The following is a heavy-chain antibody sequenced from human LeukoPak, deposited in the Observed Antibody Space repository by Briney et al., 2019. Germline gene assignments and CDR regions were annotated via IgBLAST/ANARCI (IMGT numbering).Heavy chain of an antibody. V-gene: IGHV3-23*01. Sequence: AGGSLRLSCAASGFAFSSYAMSWVRQAPGKGLEWVSAISGSGGSTYYADSVKGRFTISRDNSKNTLYLQMNSLRAEDTAVYYCANIDIVVVVAAAQGYFDYWGQGTLVTVSS. CDR3: ANIDIVVVVAAAQGYFDY. CDR1: GFAFSSYA. J-gene: IGHJ4*02. D-gene: IGHD2-15*01. CDR2: ISGSGGST.